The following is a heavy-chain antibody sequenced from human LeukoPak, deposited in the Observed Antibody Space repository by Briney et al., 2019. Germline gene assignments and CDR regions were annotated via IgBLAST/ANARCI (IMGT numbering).Heavy chain of an antibody. J-gene: IGHJ6*04. V-gene: IGHV3-48*03. Sequence: GGSLRLSCAASGFTFSSYEMNWVRQAPGQGLEWASYISSSGSTIYYADSVKGRFTISRDNAKNALYLQMNSLRAEDTAVYYCAELGITMIGGVWGKGTTVTISS. CDR1: GFTFSSYE. CDR3: AELGITMIGGV. D-gene: IGHD3-10*02. CDR2: ISSSGSTI.